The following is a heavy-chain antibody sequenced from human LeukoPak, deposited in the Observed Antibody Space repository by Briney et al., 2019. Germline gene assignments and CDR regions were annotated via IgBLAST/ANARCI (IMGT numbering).Heavy chain of an antibody. Sequence: GESLKISCKGSGDSFTSYWIGWVRQMPGKGLEWMGIIYPGDSDIRYSPSFQGQVTISADKSISTAYMQWSSLKASDPAMYYCAILDGTYYYGSGTPRAFDIWGQGTMVTVSS. V-gene: IGHV5-51*01. D-gene: IGHD3-10*01. CDR1: GDSFTSYW. CDR3: AILDGTYYYGSGTPRAFDI. J-gene: IGHJ3*02. CDR2: IYPGDSDI.